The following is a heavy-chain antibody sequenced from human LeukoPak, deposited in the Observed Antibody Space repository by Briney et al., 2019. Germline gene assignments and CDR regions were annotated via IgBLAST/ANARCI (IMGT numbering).Heavy chain of an antibody. V-gene: IGHV3-23*01. J-gene: IGHJ4*02. CDR3: AKRGVVIRVILVGFHKEAYYFES. CDR2: ISDSGGST. CDR1: GITLNNYG. Sequence: GGSLRLSCAVSGITLNNYGMTWVRQAPGKGLEWVAGISDSGGSTKYADSVKGRFTISRDNPKNTLYLQMNSLRAEDTAVYFCAKRGVVIRVILVGFHKEAYYFESWGQGALVTVSP. D-gene: IGHD3/OR15-3a*01.